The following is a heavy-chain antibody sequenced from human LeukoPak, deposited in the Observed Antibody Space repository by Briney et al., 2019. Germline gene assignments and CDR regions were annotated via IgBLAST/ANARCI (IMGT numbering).Heavy chain of an antibody. J-gene: IGHJ4*02. CDR2: IHYSGST. Sequence: SETLSLTCTVSGGSISSYYWSWIRQPPGKGLEWIGYIHYSGSTNSKPSLKSRVTISVDTSKNQFSLKLSSVTAADTAVYYCARSTSGGYYYALDYWGQGTPVTVSS. D-gene: IGHD3-22*01. CDR1: GGSISSYY. CDR3: ARSTSGGYYYALDY. V-gene: IGHV4-59*08.